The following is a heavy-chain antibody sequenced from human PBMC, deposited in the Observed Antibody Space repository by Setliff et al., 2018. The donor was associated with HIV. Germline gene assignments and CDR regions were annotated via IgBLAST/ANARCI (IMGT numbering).Heavy chain of an antibody. V-gene: IGHV4-31*03. J-gene: IGHJ4*02. CDR2: ISHSGIT. CDR3: ARGIAAAEGYFDY. Sequence: SETLSLTCTVSGGSISSGGYYWSWIRQHPGKGLEWIGYISHSGITYYNPSLKSRVTISLDTSKNQFSLKLSSVTAADTAVYYCARGIAAAEGYFDYWGQGTLVTVSS. D-gene: IGHD6-13*01. CDR1: GGSISSGGYY.